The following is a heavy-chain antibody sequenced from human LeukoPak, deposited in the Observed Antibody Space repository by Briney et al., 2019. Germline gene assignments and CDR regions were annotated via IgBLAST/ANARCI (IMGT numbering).Heavy chain of an antibody. V-gene: IGHV3-49*04. D-gene: IGHD3-3*01. CDR3: TRVVLRFLEWKKYYFDY. CDR2: IRSKTYGGTT. J-gene: IGHJ4*02. Sequence: PGGSLRLSCTASGFTFGDYAMSWVRQAPGKGLEWVGFIRSKTYGGTTEYAASVKDGFTISRDDSKSIGYLQMNSLKTEDTAVYYCTRVVLRFLEWKKYYFDYWGQGTLVTVSS. CDR1: GFTFGDYA.